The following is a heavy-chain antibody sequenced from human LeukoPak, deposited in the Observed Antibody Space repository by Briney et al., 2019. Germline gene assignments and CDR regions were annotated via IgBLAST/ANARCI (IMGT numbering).Heavy chain of an antibody. J-gene: IGHJ5*02. D-gene: IGHD2-2*01. CDR2: TYYRSTWYN. Sequence: SQTLSLTCAISGDTVSSNGVTWNWIRQSPSRGLEWLGRTYYRSTWYNDYAVSVRGRITVNPDTSKNQFSLHLNSVTPEDTAVYYCARRLTQYDCFDPWGQGILVTVSS. CDR1: GDTVSSNGVT. CDR3: ARRLTQYDCFDP. V-gene: IGHV6-1*01.